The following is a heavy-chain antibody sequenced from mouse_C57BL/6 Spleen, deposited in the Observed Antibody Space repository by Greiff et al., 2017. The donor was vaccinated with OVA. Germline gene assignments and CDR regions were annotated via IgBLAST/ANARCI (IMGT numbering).Heavy chain of an antibody. CDR3: ARGYYGSSWDY. Sequence: QVQLQQSGPELVKPGASVKISCKASGYAFSSSWMNWVKQRPGKGLEWIGRIYPGDGDTNYNGKFKGKATLTADKSSSTAYMQLSSLTSEDSAVYFCARGYYGSSWDYWGQGTTLTVSS. J-gene: IGHJ2*01. CDR2: IYPGDGDT. V-gene: IGHV1-82*01. D-gene: IGHD1-1*01. CDR1: GYAFSSSW.